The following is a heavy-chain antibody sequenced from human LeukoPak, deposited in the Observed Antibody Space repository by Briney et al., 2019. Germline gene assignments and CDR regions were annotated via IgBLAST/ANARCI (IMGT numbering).Heavy chain of an antibody. CDR1: GGSISSGGYS. J-gene: IGHJ4*02. CDR3: ARALLGYYDSSGYYFDY. CDR2: IYYSGST. D-gene: IGHD3-22*01. Sequence: PSQTLSLTCAVSGGSISSGGYSWSWIRQPPGKGLEWIGYIYYSGSTNYNPSLKSRVTISVDTSKNQFSLKLSSVTAADTAVYYCARALLGYYDSSGYYFDYWGQGTLVTVSS. V-gene: IGHV4-30-4*07.